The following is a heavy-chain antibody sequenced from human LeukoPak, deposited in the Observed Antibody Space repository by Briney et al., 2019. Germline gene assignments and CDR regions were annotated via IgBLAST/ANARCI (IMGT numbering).Heavy chain of an antibody. CDR1: GFAFSNYW. CDR2: INTHGSST. V-gene: IGHV3-74*01. CDR3: LAGYYYYYMDV. D-gene: IGHD6-13*01. Sequence: GGSLRLSCAASGFAFSNYWLHWVRQAPGKGLEWAARINTHGSSTNYADSVKGRFTISRDNAKNTLYLQMTSLSAEDTAVYYALAGYYYYYMDVWGKGTTVTASS. J-gene: IGHJ6*03.